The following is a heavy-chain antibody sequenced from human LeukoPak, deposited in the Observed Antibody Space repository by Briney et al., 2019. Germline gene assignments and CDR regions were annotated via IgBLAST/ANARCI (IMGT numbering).Heavy chain of an antibody. J-gene: IGHJ1*01. D-gene: IGHD6-19*01. Sequence: PSETLSLTCAVYGGSLTTYYWSWIRQPPGKGLEWVGEINHTGSTNYTPSLKRRVTISVDTSKNHYSLKLNSVTAADTAVYYCARPGGSSGLAVYFLHGGQGTLVTVSS. CDR1: GGSLTTYY. V-gene: IGHV4-34*01. CDR2: INHTGST. CDR3: ARPGGSSGLAVYFLH.